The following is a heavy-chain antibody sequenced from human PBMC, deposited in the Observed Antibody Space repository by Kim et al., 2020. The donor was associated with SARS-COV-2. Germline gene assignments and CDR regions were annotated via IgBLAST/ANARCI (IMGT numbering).Heavy chain of an antibody. V-gene: IGHV3-7*01. CDR3: ARPYRGGSFDI. CDR2: IKQDASVI. J-gene: IGHJ3*02. CDR1: GFTFSSYW. Sequence: GGSLRLSCAASGFTFSSYWMSWVRQAPGKGLAWVASIKQDASVISYVDSVRGRFTISRDNAKNSLSLQMDSLRVEDTALYFCARPYRGGSFDIWGQGTM. D-gene: IGHD3-16*01.